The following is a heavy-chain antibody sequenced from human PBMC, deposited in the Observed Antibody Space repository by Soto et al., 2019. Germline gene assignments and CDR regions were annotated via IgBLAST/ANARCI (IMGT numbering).Heavy chain of an antibody. V-gene: IGHV1-18*01. J-gene: IGHJ6*02. Sequence: GASVKVSCKASGYTFTSYGISWVRQAPGQGLEWMGWISAYNGNTNYAQKLQGRVTMTTDTSTSTAYMELRSLRSDDTAVYYCARRAYYDSSGYYDYYYYGMDVWGQGTTVTVS. CDR1: GYTFTSYG. CDR2: ISAYNGNT. D-gene: IGHD3-22*01. CDR3: ARRAYYDSSGYYDYYYYGMDV.